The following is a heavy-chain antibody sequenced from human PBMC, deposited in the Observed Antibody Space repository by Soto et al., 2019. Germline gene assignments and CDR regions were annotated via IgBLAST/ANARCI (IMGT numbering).Heavy chain of an antibody. V-gene: IGHV3-9*01. D-gene: IGHD6-19*01. CDR1: GFTFDDYA. Sequence: EVQLVESGGGLVQPGRSLRLSCAASGFTFDDYAMHWVRQAPGKGLEWVSGISWNSGSIGYADSVKGRFTISRDNAKSSLYLQMNRLRAEDTALYYCAISGWYGGYFDYWGQGTLVTVSS. J-gene: IGHJ4*02. CDR2: ISWNSGSI. CDR3: AISGWYGGYFDY.